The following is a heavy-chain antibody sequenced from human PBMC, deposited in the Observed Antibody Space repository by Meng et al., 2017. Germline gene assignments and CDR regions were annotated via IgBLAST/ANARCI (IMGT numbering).Heavy chain of an antibody. D-gene: IGHD3-22*01. Sequence: VQRPPVGAGLLPPPETLSLPCAVHGGSFSGYYWSWIRQPPGKGLEWIGEINHSGSTNYNPSLKSRVTISVDTSKNQFSLKLSSVTAADTAVYYCARVPTYYYDSSGYYLFDYWGQGTLVTVSS. CDR1: GGSFSGYY. J-gene: IGHJ4*02. V-gene: IGHV4-34*01. CDR3: ARVPTYYYDSSGYYLFDY. CDR2: INHSGST.